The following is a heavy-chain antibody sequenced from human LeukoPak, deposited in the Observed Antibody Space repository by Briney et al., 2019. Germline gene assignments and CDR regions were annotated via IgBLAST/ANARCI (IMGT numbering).Heavy chain of an antibody. CDR2: ISGSGGGT. CDR3: ARRGAAGTYYFDY. J-gene: IGHJ4*02. D-gene: IGHD6-13*01. Sequence: GGSLRLSCAASGFTFSSYVMSWVRQAPGKGLEWVSAISGSGGGTYYADSVNGRFTISRDNSKNTLYLQTNSLRAEDTAVYYCARRGAAGTYYFDYWGQGTLVTVSS. V-gene: IGHV3-23*01. CDR1: GFTFSSYV.